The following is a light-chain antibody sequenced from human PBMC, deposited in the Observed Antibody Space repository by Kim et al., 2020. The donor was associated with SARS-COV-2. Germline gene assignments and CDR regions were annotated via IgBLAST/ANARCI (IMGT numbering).Light chain of an antibody. CDR2: AAS. CDR3: QKYNSAPWT. Sequence: ASIGDRVTITCRASQDIANSLAWYQQKPGKVPQVLIYAASTLQSGVPSRFSGSGSGTEFTLTLDSLQTVDVATYYCQKYNSAPWTFGPGTKVDIK. J-gene: IGKJ1*01. V-gene: IGKV1-27*01. CDR1: QDIANS.